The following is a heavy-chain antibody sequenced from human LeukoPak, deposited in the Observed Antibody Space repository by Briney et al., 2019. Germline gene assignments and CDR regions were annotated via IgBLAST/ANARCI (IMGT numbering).Heavy chain of an antibody. V-gene: IGHV1-46*01. CDR3: ARRAVAGHFDY. J-gene: IGHJ4*02. CDR1: GYTFTSYY. CDR2: INPSGGST. D-gene: IGHD6-19*01. Sequence: GASVKVSCKASGYTFTSYYMHWVRQAPGQGLERMGIINPSGGSTSYAQKFQGRVTMTRDTSTSTVYMELSSLRSEDTAVYYCARRAVAGHFDYWGQGTLVTVSS.